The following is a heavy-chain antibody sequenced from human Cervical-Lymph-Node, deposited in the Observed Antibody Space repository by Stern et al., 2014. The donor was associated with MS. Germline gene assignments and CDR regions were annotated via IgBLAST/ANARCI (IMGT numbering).Heavy chain of an antibody. CDR1: GYTFTDHY. J-gene: IGHJ5*02. D-gene: IGHD3-16*01. CDR2: IDPNSGGT. CDR3: ARWTLADP. V-gene: IGHV1-2*02. Sequence: QDQLVQSGAEVKKPGASVKVSCKASGYTFTDHYMHWVRQAAGQGLEWMGWIDPNSGGTNYAQKFQGRVAMTRDTSISTAYMELSRLRSDDTAVYYCARWTLADPWGQGTLVTVSS.